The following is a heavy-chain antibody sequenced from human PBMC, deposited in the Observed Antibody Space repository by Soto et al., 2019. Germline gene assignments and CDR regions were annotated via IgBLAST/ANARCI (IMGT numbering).Heavy chain of an antibody. CDR3: ARALAVALIDY. V-gene: IGHV1-18*01. CDR1: GYSFTSYG. Sequence: QVQLVQSGAEVKKPGASVKVSCKASGYSFTSYGISWVRQAPGQGLEWMGWISAYNGNTKSAQKLQSRVTISTDTSTSTAYMERRRLRSDETAVYYCARALAVALIDYWRQGTLVTVSS. CDR2: ISAYNGNT. D-gene: IGHD6-19*01. J-gene: IGHJ4*02.